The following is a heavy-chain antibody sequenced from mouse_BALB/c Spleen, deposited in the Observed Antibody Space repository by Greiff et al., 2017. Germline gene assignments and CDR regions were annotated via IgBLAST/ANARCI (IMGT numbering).Heavy chain of an antibody. J-gene: IGHJ4*01. CDR3: ASAYDGDVDAMDY. Sequence: EVQLVESGGGLVKPGGSLKLSCAASGFTFSDYYMYWVRQTPEKRLEWVGTISHGGSYTYYPERVKGRSTITGDKAKNNVYLQISSLTSEDTAMYYCASAYDGDVDAMDYWGQGTSVTVSS. CDR1: GFTFSDYY. V-gene: IGHV5-4*02. D-gene: IGHD2-3*01. CDR2: ISHGGSYT.